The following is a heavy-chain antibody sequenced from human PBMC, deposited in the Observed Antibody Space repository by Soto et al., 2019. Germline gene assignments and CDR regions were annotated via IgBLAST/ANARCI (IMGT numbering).Heavy chain of an antibody. CDR3: ARIRVPLAVNYRNYYYYGMDV. CDR1: GFSLRTSGMC. J-gene: IGHJ6*02. Sequence: GAGPTLLNPTQTLTLTCTFSGFSLRTSGMCVSWIRQPPGKALEWLALIDWDDDKYYSTSLKTRLTISKDTSKNQVVLTMTNMDPVDTATYYCARIRVPLAVNYRNYYYYGMDVWGQGTTVTVSS. CDR2: IDWDDDK. V-gene: IGHV2-70*01. D-gene: IGHD6-19*01.